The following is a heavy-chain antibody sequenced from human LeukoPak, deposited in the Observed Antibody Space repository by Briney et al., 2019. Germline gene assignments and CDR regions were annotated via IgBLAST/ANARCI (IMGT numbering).Heavy chain of an antibody. CDR2: IKSKTDGGTT. V-gene: IGHV3-15*01. Sequence: GGSLRLSCAASGFTVSSNYMSWVRQAPGKGLEWAGRIKSKTDGGTTDYAAPVKGRFTISRDDSKNTLYLQMNSLKTEDTAVYYCTTDRLVVAATGGLDYFDYWGQGTLVTVSS. CDR1: GFTVSSNY. D-gene: IGHD2-15*01. J-gene: IGHJ4*02. CDR3: TTDRLVVAATGGLDYFDY.